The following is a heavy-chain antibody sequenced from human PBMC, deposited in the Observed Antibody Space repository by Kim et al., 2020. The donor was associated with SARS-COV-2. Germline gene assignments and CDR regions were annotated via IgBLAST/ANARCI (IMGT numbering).Heavy chain of an antibody. J-gene: IGHJ6*02. V-gene: IGHV3-21*01. CDR3: ARDGVDTAMVTGMDV. D-gene: IGHD5-18*01. CDR2: ISSSSSYI. CDR1: GFTFSSYS. Sequence: GGSLRLSCAASGFTFSSYSMNWVRQAPGKGLEWVSSISSSSSYIYYADSVKGRFTISRDNAKNSLYLQMNSLRAEDTAVYYCARDGVDTAMVTGMDVWGQGTTLTVSS.